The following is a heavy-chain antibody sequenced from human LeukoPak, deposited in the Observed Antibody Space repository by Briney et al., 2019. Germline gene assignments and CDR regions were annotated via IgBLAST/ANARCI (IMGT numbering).Heavy chain of an antibody. J-gene: IGHJ4*02. Sequence: GGSLRLSCAASGFTFSSYSMNWVRQAPGKGLEWVSSISSSSSYIYYADSVKGRFTISRDNAKNSLYLQMNSLRPEDSALYYCARDGGGGYNQIDSWGQGTLVAVSS. D-gene: IGHD5-24*01. CDR3: ARDGGGGYNQIDS. CDR1: GFTFSSYS. V-gene: IGHV3-21*01. CDR2: ISSSSSYI.